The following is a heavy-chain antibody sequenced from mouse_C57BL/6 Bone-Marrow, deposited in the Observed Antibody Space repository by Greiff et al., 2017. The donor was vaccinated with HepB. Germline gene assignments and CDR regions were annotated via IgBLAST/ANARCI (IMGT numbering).Heavy chain of an antibody. Sequence: VQLQESGPELVKPGASVKISCKASGYAFSSSWMNWVKQRPGKGLEWIGRIYPGDGDTNYNGRFKGKATLTADKSSSTAYMQLSSLTSEDSAVYFCARDREDFDYWGQGTTLTVSS. V-gene: IGHV1-82*01. CDR1: GYAFSSSW. CDR3: ARDREDFDY. J-gene: IGHJ2*01. CDR2: IYPGDGDT.